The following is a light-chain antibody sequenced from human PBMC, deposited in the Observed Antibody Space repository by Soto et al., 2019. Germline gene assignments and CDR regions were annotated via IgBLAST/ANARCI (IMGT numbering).Light chain of an antibody. J-gene: IGLJ2*01. V-gene: IGLV2-23*01. Sequence: QSALTQPASVSGSPGQSITISCTGTSSDVGGYNLVSWCQQHPGKAPKLMIFEDTKRPSGVSNRFSGSKSGNTASLTISGLQAQDEADYYCCSYAGSTTYVVFGGGTKLTVL. CDR2: EDT. CDR3: CSYAGSTTYVV. CDR1: SSDVGGYNL.